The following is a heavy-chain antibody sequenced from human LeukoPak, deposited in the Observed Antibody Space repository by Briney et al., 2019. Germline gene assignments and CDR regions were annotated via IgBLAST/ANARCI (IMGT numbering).Heavy chain of an antibody. V-gene: IGHV3-53*01. CDR3: AYNGGSSDY. D-gene: IGHD4-23*01. CDR1: GFTVSSTY. J-gene: IGHJ4*02. CDR2: IYSGGST. Sequence: GGSLRLSCAASGFTVSSTYMTWVRQAPGRGLEWVSIIYSGGSTYYADSVKGRFIISRDNSKNTLYLQMNSLRAEDTAVYYCAYNGGSSDYWGQGTLVTVSS.